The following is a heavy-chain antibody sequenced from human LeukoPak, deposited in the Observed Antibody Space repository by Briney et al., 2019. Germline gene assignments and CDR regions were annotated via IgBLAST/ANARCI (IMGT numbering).Heavy chain of an antibody. V-gene: IGHV1-69*05. CDR2: IIPIFGAA. CDR1: GGTFSSYA. J-gene: IGHJ4*02. D-gene: IGHD5-24*01. CDR3: ASRRDGYNRVTEDY. Sequence: GASMKVSCKASGGTFSSYAISWVRQAPGQGLEWMGGIIPIFGAANYAQKFQGRVTITTDESTSTAYMELSSLRSEDTAVYYCASRRDGYNRVTEDYWGQGTLVTVSS.